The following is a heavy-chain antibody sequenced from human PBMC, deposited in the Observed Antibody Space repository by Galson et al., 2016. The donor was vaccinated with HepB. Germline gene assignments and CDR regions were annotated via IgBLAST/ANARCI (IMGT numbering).Heavy chain of an antibody. V-gene: IGHV3-21*01. D-gene: IGHD6-6*01. CDR1: GFTFSRYA. Sequence: SLRLSCAASGFTFSRYAMSWVRQAPGKGLEWISSISSSSSSIYYADSVKGRFTVSRDNAKNSLSLQMNTLRAEDTAVYYCASPRGRLVMPPDYWGQGTLVTVSS. J-gene: IGHJ4*02. CDR3: ASPRGRLVMPPDY. CDR2: ISSSSSSI.